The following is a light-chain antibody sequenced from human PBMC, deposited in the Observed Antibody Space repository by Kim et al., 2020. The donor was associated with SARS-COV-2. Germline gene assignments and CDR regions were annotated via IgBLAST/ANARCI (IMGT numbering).Light chain of an antibody. J-gene: IGKJ5*01. Sequence: DIVMTQSPDSLAVSLGERATINCKSSQSVLYSSNNKNYLTWYQQKPGQPPRLLIYWASTRESGVPDRFSGRGSGADFTLTISSLQAEDVAVYYRQQYYSPPITFGQGTRLEIK. CDR3: QQYYSPPIT. CDR1: QSVLYSSNNKNY. CDR2: WAS. V-gene: IGKV4-1*01.